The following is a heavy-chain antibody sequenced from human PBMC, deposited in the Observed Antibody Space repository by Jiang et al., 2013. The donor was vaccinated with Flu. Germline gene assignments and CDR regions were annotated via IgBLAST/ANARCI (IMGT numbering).Heavy chain of an antibody. Sequence: LLKPSETLSLTCAVSGFSISSGYYWGWIRQPPGKGLEWVGSIYQSGTTYYNPSLKSRVIISVDTSKNQFSLKVTSVTAADTAVYYCARQAAAGTRGYYSYYGMDVWG. CDR1: GFSISSGYY. V-gene: IGHV4-38-2*01. D-gene: IGHD6-13*01. J-gene: IGHJ6*01. CDR2: IYQSGTT. CDR3: ARQAAAGTRGYYSYYGMDV.